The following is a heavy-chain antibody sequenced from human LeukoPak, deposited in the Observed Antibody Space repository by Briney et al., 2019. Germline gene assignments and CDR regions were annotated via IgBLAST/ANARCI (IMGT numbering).Heavy chain of an antibody. CDR3: ARLPSH. J-gene: IGHJ4*02. V-gene: IGHV4-34*01. Sequence: SETLSLTCAVYGGSFSGYYWSWIRQPPGKGLEWIGYISDREGATYNPSLKSRVTMSVDTSKTHFSLKLNSVTAADTAVYYCARLPSHWGQGTLVTVSS. CDR2: ISDREGA. CDR1: GGSFSGYY.